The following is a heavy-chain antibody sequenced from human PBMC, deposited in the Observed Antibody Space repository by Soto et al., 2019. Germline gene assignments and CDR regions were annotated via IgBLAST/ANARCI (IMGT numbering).Heavy chain of an antibody. CDR1: GFNFSCSV. J-gene: IGHJ4*02. CDR3: SRLVV. Sequence: GGSLRLSCAASGFNFSCSVIHWVRQASGKGLEWVGRIRTKTYNYATAYAASVEGRFTVSRDDSKNTAYLQMNNLKNEDTAVYYCSRLVVWGQGSLVTVSS. CDR2: IRTKTYNYAT. V-gene: IGHV3-73*01. D-gene: IGHD2-15*01.